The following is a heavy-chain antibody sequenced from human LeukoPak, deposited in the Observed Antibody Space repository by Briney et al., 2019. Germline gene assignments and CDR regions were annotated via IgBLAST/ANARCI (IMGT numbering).Heavy chain of an antibody. V-gene: IGHV3-30*03. CDR3: ARDHTSGWLRGFDY. J-gene: IGHJ4*02. CDR2: ISYAGSDK. D-gene: IGHD6-19*01. CDR1: GFTFSSHG. Sequence: PGRSLRLSCAASGFTFSSHGIHWVRQAPGKGLEWVAVISYAGSDKYYADSVKGRFTISRDDSKNTLYLQVNSLGAEDTAVYYCARDHTSGWLRGFDYWGQGTLVTVSS.